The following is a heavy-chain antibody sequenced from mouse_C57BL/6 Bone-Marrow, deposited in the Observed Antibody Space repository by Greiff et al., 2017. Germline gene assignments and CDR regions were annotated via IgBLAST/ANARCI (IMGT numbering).Heavy chain of an antibody. V-gene: IGHV14-1*01. Sequence: EVQLQQSGAELVRPGASVKLSCTASGFNIKDYYMHWVKQRPEQGLEWIGTIDPEDGDTEYAPKFPGKATMTAATSTNTAYLQLSSLTSEDTAVYYCTTFEMPYSNLRDYWGQGTTLTVSS. CDR1: GFNIKDYY. J-gene: IGHJ2*01. CDR3: TTFEMPYSNLRDY. D-gene: IGHD2-5*01. CDR2: IDPEDGDT.